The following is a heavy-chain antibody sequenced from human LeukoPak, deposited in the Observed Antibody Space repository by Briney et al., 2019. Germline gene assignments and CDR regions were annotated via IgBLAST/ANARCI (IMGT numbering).Heavy chain of an antibody. CDR1: GFSITSAYY. V-gene: IGHV4-38-2*02. CDR2: FYHSGST. Sequence: SETLSLTCAVSGFSITSAYYWGWIRQPPGKRLEWIGSFYHSGSTYYNPSLKSRVTISVDTSKNQLSLKLRSVTATDTAVYYCVKDWPMIRGQGILVTVSS. D-gene: IGHD3-16*01. CDR3: VKDWPMI. J-gene: IGHJ4*02.